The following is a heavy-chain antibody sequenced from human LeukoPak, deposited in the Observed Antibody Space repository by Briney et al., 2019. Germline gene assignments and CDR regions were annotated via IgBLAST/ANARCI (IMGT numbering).Heavy chain of an antibody. J-gene: IGHJ6*03. CDR1: GGSFSGYY. Sequence: SETLSLTCAVYGGSFSGYYWSWIRQPPGKGLEWIGEISHSGSTNYNPSLKSRVTISVDTSKNQFSLKLSSVTAADTAVYYCARGLIAARGIYYYYYYMDGGGKGTTVTVSS. CDR2: ISHSGST. D-gene: IGHD6-6*01. V-gene: IGHV4-34*01. CDR3: ARGLIAARGIYYYYYYMDG.